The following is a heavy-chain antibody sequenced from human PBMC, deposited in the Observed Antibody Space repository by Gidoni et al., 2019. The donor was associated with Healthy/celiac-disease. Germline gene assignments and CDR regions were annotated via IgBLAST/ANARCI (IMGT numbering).Heavy chain of an antibody. Sequence: EVQLVESGGGLVQPGGSLRLYWSAYGFTFSSYARHWVRQAPGKGLEYVSAISSNGGSTYYADSVKGRFTIARDNSKNTLYLQMSSLRAEDTAVYYCVKDRDDAFDIWGQGTMVTVSS. CDR1: GFTFSSYA. V-gene: IGHV3-64D*06. J-gene: IGHJ3*02. CDR3: VKDRDDAFDI. CDR2: ISSNGGST.